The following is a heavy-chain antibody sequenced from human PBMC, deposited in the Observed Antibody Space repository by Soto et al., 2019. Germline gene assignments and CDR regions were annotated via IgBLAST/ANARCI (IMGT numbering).Heavy chain of an antibody. CDR2: INHSGST. CDR3: ANGVGGVGYYYYGMDV. V-gene: IGHV4-39*07. Sequence: SEPLSLTCAVSGDSMSSSDYCWVWIRQPPGKGLEWIGGINHSGSTNYNPSLKSRVTISVDTSKNQFSLKLSSVTAADTAVYYCANGVGGVGYYYYGMDVWGQGTTVTVSS. CDR1: GDSMSSSDYC. D-gene: IGHD3-16*01. J-gene: IGHJ6*02.